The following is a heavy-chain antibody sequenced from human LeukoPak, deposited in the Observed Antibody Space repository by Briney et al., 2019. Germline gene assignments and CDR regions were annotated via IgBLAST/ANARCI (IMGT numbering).Heavy chain of an antibody. CDR3: AREASSGTFLYYFDC. Sequence: PGGSLRLSCAASGFTFSNYGMHWVRQAPGKGLEWVAIISYDGSNKYYADSVKGRFTISRDNSKNTLSLQMNSLRAEDTAVYYCAREASSGTFLYYFDCWGQGTLVTVSS. J-gene: IGHJ4*02. V-gene: IGHV3-30*03. D-gene: IGHD1-26*01. CDR2: ISYDGSNK. CDR1: GFTFSNYG.